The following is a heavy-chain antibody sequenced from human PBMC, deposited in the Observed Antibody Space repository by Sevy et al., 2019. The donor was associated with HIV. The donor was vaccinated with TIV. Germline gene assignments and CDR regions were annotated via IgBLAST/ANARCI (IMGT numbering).Heavy chain of an antibody. V-gene: IGHV1-18*01. J-gene: IGHJ4*02. D-gene: IGHD1-1*01. Sequence: ASVKVSCKASGYTFTSYGISWVRQAPGQGLEWMGWISAYNGKANYAQKLQGRVTMTTDTSTSTAYMELRSLRSDDTAVYYCARRHWNDPEHRNLDYWGQGTLVTVSS. CDR3: ARRHWNDPEHRNLDY. CDR2: ISAYNGKA. CDR1: GYTFTSYG.